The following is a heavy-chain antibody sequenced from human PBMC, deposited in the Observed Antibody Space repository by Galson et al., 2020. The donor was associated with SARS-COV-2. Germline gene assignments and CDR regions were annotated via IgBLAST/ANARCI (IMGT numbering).Heavy chain of an antibody. V-gene: IGHV4-30-4*01. CDR1: GGSISSGDYY. D-gene: IGHD3-3*01. CDR3: ARAERITIFGVVNWFDP. CDR2: IYYSGST. J-gene: IGHJ5*02. Sequence: ETSETLSLTCTVSGGSISSGDYYWRWIRQPPGKGLEWIGYIYYSGSTYYNPSLKSRVTISVDTSKNQFSLKLSSVTAADTAVYYWARAERITIFGVVNWFDPWGQGTLVTVSS.